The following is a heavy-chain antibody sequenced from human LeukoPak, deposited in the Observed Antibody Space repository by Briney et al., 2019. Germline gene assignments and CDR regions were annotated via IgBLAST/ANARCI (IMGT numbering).Heavy chain of an antibody. D-gene: IGHD2-15*01. CDR2: MNPNSGNT. J-gene: IGHJ4*02. V-gene: IGHV1-8*01. Sequence: ASVKVSCKASGYTFTSYDINWVRQAPGQGLEWMGWMNPNSGNTGYAQKFQGRVTMTRNTSISTAYMELSSLRSEDTAVYYCARPMEGDCSGGSCYYGYWGQGTLVTVSS. CDR1: GYTFTSYD. CDR3: ARPMEGDCSGGSCYYGY.